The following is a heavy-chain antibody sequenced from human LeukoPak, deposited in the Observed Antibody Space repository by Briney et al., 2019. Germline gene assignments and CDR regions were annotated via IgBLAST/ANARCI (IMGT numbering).Heavy chain of an antibody. Sequence: GASVKVSCKASGYTFTSYYMHWVRQAPGQGLEWMGWINPNSGGTNYAQKFQGRVTMTRDTSISTAYMELSRLRSDDTAVYYCARELDTPKGYYFDYWGQGTLVTVSS. CDR1: GYTFTSYY. D-gene: IGHD5-18*01. CDR2: INPNSGGT. V-gene: IGHV1-2*02. J-gene: IGHJ4*02. CDR3: ARELDTPKGYYFDY.